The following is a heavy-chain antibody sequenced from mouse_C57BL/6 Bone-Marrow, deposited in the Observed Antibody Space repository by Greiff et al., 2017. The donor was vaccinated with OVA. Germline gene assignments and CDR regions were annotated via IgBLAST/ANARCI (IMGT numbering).Heavy chain of an antibody. V-gene: IGHV3-6*01. CDR2: ISYDGSN. Sequence: EVQLVESGPGLVKPSQSLSLTCSVTGYSITSGYYWNWIRQFPGNKLEWMGYISYDGSNNYNPSLKNRISITRDTSKNQFFLKLNSVTTEDTATYYCARGTMVTGFDYWGQGTTLTVSS. CDR1: GYSITSGYY. D-gene: IGHD2-2*01. J-gene: IGHJ2*01. CDR3: ARGTMVTGFDY.